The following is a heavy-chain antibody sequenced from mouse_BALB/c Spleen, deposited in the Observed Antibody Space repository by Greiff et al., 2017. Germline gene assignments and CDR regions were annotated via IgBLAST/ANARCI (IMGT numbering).Heavy chain of an antibody. CDR1: GFTFSSYG. CDR2: ISSGGSYT. CDR3: ARPYDYDVKLAY. D-gene: IGHD2-4*01. J-gene: IGHJ3*01. V-gene: IGHV5-6*02. Sequence: DVMLVESGGDLVKPGGSLKLSCAASGFTFSSYGMSWVRQTPDKRLEWVATISSGGSYTYYPDSVKGRFTISRDNAKNTLYLQMSSLKSEDTAMYYCARPYDYDVKLAYWGQGTLVTVSA.